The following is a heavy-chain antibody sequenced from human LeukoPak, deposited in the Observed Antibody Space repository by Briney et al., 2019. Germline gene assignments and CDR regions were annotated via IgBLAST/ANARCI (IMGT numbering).Heavy chain of an antibody. J-gene: IGHJ3*01. Sequence: ASVKVSCKVSGYILTDLSMHLVRQAPGKGLEWMGGFDPEDGETIYAQKFQARVTITEDTSAHTVYMELSSLRSEDTAVYYCATPIRTPGAFDLWGQGTMVTVSS. CDR1: GYILTDLS. CDR2: FDPEDGET. CDR3: ATPIRTPGAFDL. V-gene: IGHV1-24*01.